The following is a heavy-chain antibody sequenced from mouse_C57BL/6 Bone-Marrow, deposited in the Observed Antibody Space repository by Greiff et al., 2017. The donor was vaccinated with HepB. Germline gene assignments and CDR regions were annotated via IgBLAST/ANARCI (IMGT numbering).Heavy chain of an antibody. V-gene: IGHV5-9-1*02. D-gene: IGHD1-1*01. CDR1: GFTFSSYA. J-gene: IGHJ1*03. Sequence: EVKVVESGEGLVKPGGSLKLSCAASGFTFSSYAMSWVRQTPEKRLEWVAYISSGGDNIYYADTVKGRFTISRDNARNTLYLQLSSLKAEDTAMYYCTGDRGFITAVEYWYFDVWGTGTTVTVSS. CDR2: ISSGGDNI. CDR3: TGDRGFITAVEYWYFDV.